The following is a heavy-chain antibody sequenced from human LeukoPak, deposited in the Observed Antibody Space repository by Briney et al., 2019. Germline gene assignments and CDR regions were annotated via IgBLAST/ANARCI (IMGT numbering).Heavy chain of an antibody. V-gene: IGHV4-39*01. CDR1: GGSISSSSYY. CDR2: IYYSGST. D-gene: IGHD4-17*01. CDR3: ARQPTVSHTYDY. J-gene: IGHJ4*02. Sequence: PSETLSLTCTVSGGSISSSSYYWGWIRQPPGKGLEWIGSIYYSGSTYYNPSLKSRVTISVDTSKNQFSLKLSSVTAADTAVYYCARQPTVSHTYDYWGQGTLVTVSS.